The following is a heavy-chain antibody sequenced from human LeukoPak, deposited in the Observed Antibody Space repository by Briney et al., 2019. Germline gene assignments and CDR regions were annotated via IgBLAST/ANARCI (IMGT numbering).Heavy chain of an antibody. Sequence: QSGGSLRLSCAASGFTFDDYAMPWVRQAPGKGLEWVPGISWNSGSIGYADSVKGRFTISRDNAKNSLYLQMNSLRAEDTALYYCAKDTAAMDYYGMDVWGQGTTVTVSS. D-gene: IGHD5-18*01. CDR2: ISWNSGSI. V-gene: IGHV3-9*01. CDR3: AKDTAAMDYYGMDV. CDR1: GFTFDDYA. J-gene: IGHJ6*02.